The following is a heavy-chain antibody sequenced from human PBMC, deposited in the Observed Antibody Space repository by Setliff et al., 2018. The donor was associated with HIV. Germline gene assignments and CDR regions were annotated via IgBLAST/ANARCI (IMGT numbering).Heavy chain of an antibody. Sequence: PSETLSLTCTVSGSSVSSASYWGWIRQPPGKGLEWIGTIFHRGTMFHSESVYTYYSPSLRSRVTISVDTSKNQFSLRLSSVTAADTAVYYCATGPVCYHDWGQGTLVTVSS. D-gene: IGHD2-8*01. CDR1: GSSVSSASY. V-gene: IGHV4-59*05. J-gene: IGHJ4*02. CDR3: ATGPVCYHD. CDR2: IFHRGTMFHSESVYT.